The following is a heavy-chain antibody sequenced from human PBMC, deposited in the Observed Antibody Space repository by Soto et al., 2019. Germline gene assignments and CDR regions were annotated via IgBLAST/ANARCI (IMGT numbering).Heavy chain of an antibody. D-gene: IGHD6-13*01. CDR3: ARITVAGSSWSRYYFYGLDV. J-gene: IGHJ6*02. Sequence: PGGSLRLSCAVSGFTFSDYYMGWIRQAPGKGLDWVSYISRTSSDTGYADSVKGRFTIFRDNTKNSLYLQMNSLRADDTAVYYCARITVAGSSWSRYYFYGLDVWGQGTTVTVSS. CDR1: GFTFSDYY. V-gene: IGHV3-11*06. CDR2: ISRTSSDT.